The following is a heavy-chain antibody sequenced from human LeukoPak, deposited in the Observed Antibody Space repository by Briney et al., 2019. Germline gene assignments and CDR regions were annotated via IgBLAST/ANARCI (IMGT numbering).Heavy chain of an antibody. CDR3: TRLHYYDSGGYFGGYSDY. CDR2: IYSSGMT. J-gene: IGHJ4*02. D-gene: IGHD3-22*01. CDR1: GASISNYY. V-gene: IGHV4-4*07. Sequence: PSETLSLTCTVSGASISNYYWSWIRQSAGKGLEWIGRIYSSGMTNYNPSLKSRVTMSVDTSKNHFSLKLGSVTAADTAVYYCTRLHYYDSGGYFGGYSDYWGQGALVTVSS.